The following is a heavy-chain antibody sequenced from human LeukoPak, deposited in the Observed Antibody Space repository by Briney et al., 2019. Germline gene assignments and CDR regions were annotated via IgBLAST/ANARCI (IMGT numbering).Heavy chain of an antibody. CDR3: ASWEPGIAAAGLDY. D-gene: IGHD6-13*01. J-gene: IGHJ4*02. CDR2: INPNSGGT. V-gene: IGHV1-2*02. CDR1: GYTLTGYY. Sequence: GASVKVSCKASGYTLTGYYMHWVRQAPGQGLEWMGWINPNSGGTNYAQKFQGRVTMTRDTSISTAYMELSRLRSDDTAVYYCASWEPGIAAAGLDYWGQGTLVTVSS.